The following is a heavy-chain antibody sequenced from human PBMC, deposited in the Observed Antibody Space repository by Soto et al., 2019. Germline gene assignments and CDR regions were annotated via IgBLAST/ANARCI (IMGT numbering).Heavy chain of an antibody. CDR2: MNPNSGNT. D-gene: IGHD2-2*01. CDR1: GYTFTTYD. J-gene: IGHJ3*02. CDR3: ATHPDCSSTSCYGAFDI. Sequence: GASVKVSCKASGYTFTTYDINWGRQAPGQRLEWMGWMNPNSGNTGYAQKFQGRVTMTRNTSISTAYMELSSLRSEDTAMYYCATHPDCSSTSCYGAFDIWGQGTMVTVSS. V-gene: IGHV1-8*01.